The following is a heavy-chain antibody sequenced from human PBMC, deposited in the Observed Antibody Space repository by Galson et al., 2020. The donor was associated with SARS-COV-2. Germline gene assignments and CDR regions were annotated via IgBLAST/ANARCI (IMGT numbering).Heavy chain of an antibody. J-gene: IGHJ4*02. D-gene: IGHD3-3*01. CDR3: AKAPYEFWSTVYYYEQ. V-gene: IGHV3-23*01. CDR2: ISGSGTSP. CDR1: GFTFSNYA. Sequence: GGSLRLSCAASGFTFSNYAMSWVRQAPGKGLEWVAGISGSGTSPYYADSVKGRFTISRDNSKSTLFLQMNSLRADDTAVYYWAKAPYEFWSTVYYYEQWGQGILVTVSS.